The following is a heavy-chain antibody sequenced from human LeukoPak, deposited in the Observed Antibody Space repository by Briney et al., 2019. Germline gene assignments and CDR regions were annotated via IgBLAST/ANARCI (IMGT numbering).Heavy chain of an antibody. CDR3: ARGTPYGDYEVRLFDP. J-gene: IGHJ5*02. CDR1: GGSFSDYY. Sequence: SETLSLTCAVYGGSFSDYYWTWIRQPPGKGLEWIGEINHSGSTNYNPSLKSRVTISVNTSKNQFSLNLSSVTAADTAVYYCARGTPYGDYEVRLFDPWGQGTLVTVSS. CDR2: INHSGST. D-gene: IGHD4-17*01. V-gene: IGHV4-34*01.